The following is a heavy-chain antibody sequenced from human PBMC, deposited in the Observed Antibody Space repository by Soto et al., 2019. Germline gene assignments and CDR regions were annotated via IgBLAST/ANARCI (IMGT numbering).Heavy chain of an antibody. CDR3: ARVPPPTAWYNWFDP. V-gene: IGHV4-34*01. CDR2: INHSGST. Sequence: SETLSLTCAVYGGSFSGYYWTWIRQPPGTGLEWLGEINHSGSTNYNPSLKSRVTISVDTSKNQFSLKLTSVTAADTAVYYCARVPPPTAWYNWFDPWGQGTLVTVSS. CDR1: GGSFSGYY. J-gene: IGHJ5*02.